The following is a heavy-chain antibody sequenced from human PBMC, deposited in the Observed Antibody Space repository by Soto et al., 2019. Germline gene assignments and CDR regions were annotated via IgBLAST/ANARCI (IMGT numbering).Heavy chain of an antibody. CDR3: ARLSVPPRIAVAGTVKAFDI. CDR1: GGSISSSSYY. J-gene: IGHJ3*02. Sequence: SETLSLTCTVSGGSISSSSYYWGWIRQPPGKGLEWIGSIYYSGSTYYNPSLKSRVTISVDTSKNQFSLKLSSVTAADTAVYYCARLSVPPRIAVAGTVKAFDIWGQGTMVTVSS. D-gene: IGHD6-19*01. V-gene: IGHV4-39*01. CDR2: IYYSGST.